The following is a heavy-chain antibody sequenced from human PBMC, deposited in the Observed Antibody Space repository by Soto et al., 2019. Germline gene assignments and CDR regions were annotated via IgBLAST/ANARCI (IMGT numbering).Heavy chain of an antibody. CDR2: IYYSGST. V-gene: IGHV4-59*01. D-gene: IGHD6-6*01. CDR3: ARSENGQLGRFDY. J-gene: IGHJ4*02. CDR1: GGSISSYY. Sequence: SETLSLTCTVSGGSISSYYWSWIRQPPGKGLEWIGYIYYSGSTNYNPSLKSRVTISVDTSKNQFSLKLSSVTAADTAVYYCARSENGQLGRFDYWGQGTLVTVSS.